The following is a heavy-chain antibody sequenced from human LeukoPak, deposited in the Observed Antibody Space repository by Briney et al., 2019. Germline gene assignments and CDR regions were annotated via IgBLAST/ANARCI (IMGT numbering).Heavy chain of an antibody. D-gene: IGHD3-3*01. Sequence: SETLSLTCTVSGGSISSYHWSWIRQPAGKGLEWVGRIYTSGSTNYNPSLKSRVTMSVDTSKNQFSLKLSSVTAADTAVYYCARGGYYDFWSGPMGHAEYFQHWGQGTLVTVSS. J-gene: IGHJ1*01. CDR3: ARGGYYDFWSGPMGHAEYFQH. CDR1: GGSISSYH. V-gene: IGHV4-4*07. CDR2: IYTSGST.